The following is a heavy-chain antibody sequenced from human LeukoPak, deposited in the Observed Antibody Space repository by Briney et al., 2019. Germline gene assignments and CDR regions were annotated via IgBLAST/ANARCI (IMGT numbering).Heavy chain of an antibody. CDR1: GFTFSNAW. V-gene: IGHV3-15*07. CDR3: TTDRVSSGWENDY. D-gene: IGHD6-19*01. CDR2: IKSKTDGGTT. J-gene: IGHJ4*02. Sequence: GGSLRLSCAASGFTFSNAWMNWVRQAPGKGLEWVGRIKSKTDGGTTDYAAPVKGRFTISRDDSKNTLYLQMNSLKTEDTAVYYCTTDRVSSGWENDYWGQGTLVTVSS.